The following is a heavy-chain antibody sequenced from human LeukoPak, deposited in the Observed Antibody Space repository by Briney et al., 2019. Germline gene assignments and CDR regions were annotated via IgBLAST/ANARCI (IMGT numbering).Heavy chain of an antibody. CDR2: IYTSGST. CDR3: AKYEGGTMDDY. J-gene: IGHJ4*02. Sequence: SETLSLTCTVSGGSIGSYYWSWIRQPAGKGLEWIGRIYTSGSTNYNPSLKSRVTISVDTSKNQFSLELTSATAADTAVYYCAKYEGGTMDDYWGQGTLVTVSS. CDR1: GGSIGSYY. V-gene: IGHV4-4*07. D-gene: IGHD2/OR15-2a*01.